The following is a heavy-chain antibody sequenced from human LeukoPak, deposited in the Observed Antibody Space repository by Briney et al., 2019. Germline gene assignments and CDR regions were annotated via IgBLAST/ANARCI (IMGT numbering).Heavy chain of an antibody. Sequence: GGSLRLSCAASGFTFNSYAMNWVRQAPGKGLEWISAITGSGASTYFADSVKGRFTISRDNSKNTLYLQMNSLRAEDTAVYYCARWGTSSIPPDYWGQGTLVTVSS. CDR2: ITGSGAST. D-gene: IGHD3-16*01. CDR3: ARWGTSSIPPDY. J-gene: IGHJ4*02. CDR1: GFTFNSYA. V-gene: IGHV3-23*01.